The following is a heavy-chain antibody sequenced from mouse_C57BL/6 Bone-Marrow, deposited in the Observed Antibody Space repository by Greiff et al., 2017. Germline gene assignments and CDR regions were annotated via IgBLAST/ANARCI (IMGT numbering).Heavy chain of an antibody. CDR1: GFTFSDYY. CDR3: ARHGRGAMDY. CDR2: ISNGGGST. D-gene: IGHD1-1*01. V-gene: IGHV5-12*01. J-gene: IGHJ4*01. Sequence: EVQLQESGGGLVQPGGSLKLSCAASGFTFSDYYMYWVRQTPEKRLEWVAYISNGGGSTYYPDTVKGRFTISRDNAKNTLYLQMSRLKSEDTAMYYCARHGRGAMDYWGQGTSVTVSS.